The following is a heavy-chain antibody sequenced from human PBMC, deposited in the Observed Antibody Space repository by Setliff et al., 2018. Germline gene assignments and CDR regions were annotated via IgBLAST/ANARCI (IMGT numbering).Heavy chain of an antibody. CDR1: GGSLSSGPYY. D-gene: IGHD5-12*01. CDR2: YIYTSGTT. V-gene: IGHV4-61*09. Sequence: PSETLSLTCTVSGGSLSSGPYYWTWVRQPAGKGLEWIGHIYIYTSGTTNYSPSLKSRVTISADTSKSQFSLKLSSMTAADTALYYCARNPDFLQYSFDLWGRGTLVTVSS. J-gene: IGHJ2*01. CDR3: ARNPDFLQYSFDL.